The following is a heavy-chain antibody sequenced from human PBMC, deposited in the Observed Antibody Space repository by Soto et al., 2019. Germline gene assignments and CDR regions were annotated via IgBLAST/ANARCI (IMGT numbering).Heavy chain of an antibody. Sequence: QVLLEQSGAEVKKPGASVKVSCKTSGYNFAAYYIHWVRQAPGQGLEWMGWINANNGGTNYAQKFQGWVNMTRDTSINTAYMEVTRMTSDDTAVYYCARGKKSNYYYMDVWGEGTTVTVSS. J-gene: IGHJ6*03. V-gene: IGHV1-2*04. CDR3: ARGKKSNYYYMDV. CDR1: GYNFAAYY. CDR2: INANNGGT.